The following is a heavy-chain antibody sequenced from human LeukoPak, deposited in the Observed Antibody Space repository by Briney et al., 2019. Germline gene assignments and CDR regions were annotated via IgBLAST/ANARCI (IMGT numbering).Heavy chain of an antibody. CDR3: ARETPYDSSGYYYGGGS. J-gene: IGHJ4*02. D-gene: IGHD3-22*01. CDR2: IYYSGST. Sequence: KTSQTLSLTCTVSGGSISSGDYYWSWIRQPPGQGLEWIGYIYYSGSTYYNPSLKSRVTISVDTSKNQFSLKLSSVTAADTAVYYCARETPYDSSGYYYGGGSWGQGTLVTVSS. CDR1: GGSISSGDYY. V-gene: IGHV4-30-4*01.